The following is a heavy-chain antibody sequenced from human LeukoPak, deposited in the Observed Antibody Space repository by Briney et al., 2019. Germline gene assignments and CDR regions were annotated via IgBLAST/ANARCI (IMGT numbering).Heavy chain of an antibody. J-gene: IGHJ3*02. V-gene: IGHV1-46*03. CDR1: GYTFTSYY. CDR2: ISLSGGST. D-gene: IGHD6-19*01. Sequence: ASVKVSCKASGYTFTSYYMHWVRQAPGQGLEWMGIISLSGGSTSYSQKFQGRVIMTRDTSTSTVYMELSSLRSEDTAVYYCARALGIAVAGIDGAFDIWGQGTMVTVSS. CDR3: ARALGIAVAGIDGAFDI.